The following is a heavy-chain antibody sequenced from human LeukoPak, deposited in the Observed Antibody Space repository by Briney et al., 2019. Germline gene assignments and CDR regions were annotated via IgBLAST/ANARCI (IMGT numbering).Heavy chain of an antibody. D-gene: IGHD3-10*01. J-gene: IGHJ4*02. CDR1: GFSVSSNY. Sequence: PGGSLRLSCAASGFSVSSNYMSWVRQAPGKGLECVSVIYSGGSTYYAESVKGRFTISRDNSKKTLYLQMNGLRVEDTAVYYCARDRDYFASGSSFAWDYWGQGTLVTVSS. V-gene: IGHV3-53*01. CDR2: IYSGGST. CDR3: ARDRDYFASGSSFAWDY.